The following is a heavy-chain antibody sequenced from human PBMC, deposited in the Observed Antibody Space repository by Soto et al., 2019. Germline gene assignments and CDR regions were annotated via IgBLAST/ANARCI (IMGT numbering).Heavy chain of an antibody. D-gene: IGHD3-10*01. V-gene: IGHV3-23*01. Sequence: PGGSLRLSCAASGFTFSSYAMSWVRQAPGKGLEWVSAISGSGGSTYYAGSVKGRFTISRDNSKNTLYLQMNSLRAEDTAVYYCAKARYYGSGSYSRGILYYFDYWGQGTLVTVSS. CDR3: AKARYYGSGSYSRGILYYFDY. J-gene: IGHJ4*02. CDR2: ISGSGGST. CDR1: GFTFSSYA.